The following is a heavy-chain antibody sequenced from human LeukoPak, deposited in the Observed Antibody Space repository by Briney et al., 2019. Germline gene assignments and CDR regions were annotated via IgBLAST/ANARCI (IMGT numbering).Heavy chain of an antibody. CDR3: ARSTAQGTMIVVVNNFDY. V-gene: IGHV1-18*01. Sequence: GASVKVSCKASGYTFTSYGISWVRQAPGQGLEWMGWISAYNGNTNYAQKLQGRVTMTTDTSTSTAYMELRSLRSDVTAVYYCARSTAQGTMIVVVNNFDYWGRGTLVTVSS. D-gene: IGHD3-22*01. CDR2: ISAYNGNT. CDR1: GYTFTSYG. J-gene: IGHJ4*02.